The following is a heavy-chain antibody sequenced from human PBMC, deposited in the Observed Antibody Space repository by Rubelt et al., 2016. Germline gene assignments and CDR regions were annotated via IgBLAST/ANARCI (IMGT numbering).Heavy chain of an antibody. J-gene: IGHJ4*02. CDR3: AKEGEPQTTYSYGFNY. D-gene: IGHD5-18*01. Sequence: EVRLVESGGGLVQPGGSLRLSCAASGFTFSSYAMSWVRQAPGKGLEWVSAISDSGGSTYYADSVKGRFTISRDNSKNTLYLQMNSLRAEDTAVYYCAKEGEPQTTYSYGFNYWGQGTLVTVSS. CDR2: ISDSGGST. V-gene: IGHV3-23*04. CDR1: GFTFSSYA.